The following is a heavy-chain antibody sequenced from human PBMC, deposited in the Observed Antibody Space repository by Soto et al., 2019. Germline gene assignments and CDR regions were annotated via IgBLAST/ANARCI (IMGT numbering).Heavy chain of an antibody. J-gene: IGHJ6*02. CDR1: GFTFTSSA. V-gene: IGHV1-58*02. CDR3: AAGAGGSGTEDYYYHGMDV. D-gene: IGHD3-10*01. CDR2: IVVGSGNT. Sequence: SVKVSCKAPGFTFTSSAMQWVRQARGQRLEWIGWIVVGSGNTNYAQKFQERVTITRDMSTSTAYMELSSLRSEDTAVYYCAAGAGGSGTEDYYYHGMDVWGQGTTVTVSS.